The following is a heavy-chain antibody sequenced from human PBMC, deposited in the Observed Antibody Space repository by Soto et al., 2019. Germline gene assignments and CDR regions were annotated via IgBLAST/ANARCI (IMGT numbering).Heavy chain of an antibody. D-gene: IGHD3-3*01. J-gene: IGHJ5*02. Sequence: GGSLRLSCEASGFTFSSYSMNWVRQAPGKGLEWVSYISSSSSSIYYADSVKGRFTISRDNAKNSLYLQMSSLRDEDTAVYYCARGDFGLVNNWFDPWGQGTLVTVSS. CDR3: ARGDFGLVNNWFDP. V-gene: IGHV3-48*02. CDR2: ISSSSSSI. CDR1: GFTFSSYS.